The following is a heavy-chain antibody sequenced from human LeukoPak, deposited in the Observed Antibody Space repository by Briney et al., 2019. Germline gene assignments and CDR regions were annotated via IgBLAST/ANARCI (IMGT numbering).Heavy chain of an antibody. V-gene: IGHV4-30-2*01. D-gene: IGHD4-17*01. J-gene: IGHJ5*02. CDR2: IYHSGST. CDR3: ARTVDYGWFDP. CDR1: GGSISSGGYS. Sequence: PSETLSFTCTVSGGSISSGGYSWSWIRQPPGKGLEWIGYIYHSGSTYYNPSLKSRVTISADRSKNQFSLKLSSVTAADTAVYYCARTVDYGWFDPWGQGTLVTVSS.